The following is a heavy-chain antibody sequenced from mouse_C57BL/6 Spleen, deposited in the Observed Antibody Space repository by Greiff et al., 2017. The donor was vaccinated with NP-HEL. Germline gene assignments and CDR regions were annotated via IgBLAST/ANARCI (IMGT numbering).Heavy chain of an antibody. CDR2: INPYNGGT. V-gene: IGHV1-19*01. J-gene: IGHJ4*01. Sequence: EVKLQESGPVLVKPGASVKMSCKASGYTFTDYYMNWVKQSHGKSLEWIGVINPYNGGTSYNQKFKGKATLTVDKSSSTAYMELNSLTSEDSAVYYCAGITTSYAMDYWGQGTSVTVSS. D-gene: IGHD1-1*01. CDR1: GYTFTDYY. CDR3: AGITTSYAMDY.